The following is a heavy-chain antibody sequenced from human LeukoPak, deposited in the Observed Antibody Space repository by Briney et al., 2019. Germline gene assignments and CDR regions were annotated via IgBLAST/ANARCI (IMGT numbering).Heavy chain of an antibody. Sequence: PGGSLRLSCAASGFTFSSYGMHWVRQAPGKGLEWVAFIRYDGSNKYYADSVKGRFTISRDNSKNTLYLQMNSLRAEDTAVYYCAKDRSGLPAAFYYYYYMDVWGKGTTVTVSS. D-gene: IGHD2-2*01. CDR3: AKDRSGLPAAFYYYYYMDV. V-gene: IGHV3-30*02. J-gene: IGHJ6*03. CDR2: IRYDGSNK. CDR1: GFTFSSYG.